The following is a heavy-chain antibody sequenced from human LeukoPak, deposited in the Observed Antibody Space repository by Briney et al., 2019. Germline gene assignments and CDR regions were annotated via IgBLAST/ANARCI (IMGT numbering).Heavy chain of an antibody. Sequence: SETLSLTCTVSGGSIGSYYWNWIRQAPGKGLEWMGHIHYSGSTNHNSSLKSRVTISVDTSKNQYSLKLSSVTAADTAVYYCARDGVAGGFDYWGQGTLVTVSS. CDR3: ARDGVAGGFDY. CDR2: IHYSGST. V-gene: IGHV4-59*01. J-gene: IGHJ4*02. D-gene: IGHD6-19*01. CDR1: GGSIGSYY.